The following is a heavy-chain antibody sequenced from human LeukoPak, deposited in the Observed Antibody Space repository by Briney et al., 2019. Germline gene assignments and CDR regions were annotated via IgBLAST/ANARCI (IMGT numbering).Heavy chain of an antibody. V-gene: IGHV1-18*01. CDR2: ISAYNGNT. D-gene: IGHD3-10*01. CDR3: ARDLTVRGVIITRFDY. CDR1: GYTFTSYD. Sequence: ASVTVSCKASGYTFTSYDINWVRQAPGQGLEWMGWISAYNGNTNYAQKLQGRVTMTTDTSTSTAYMELRSLRSDDTAVYYCARDLTVRGVIITRFDYWGQGTLVTVSS. J-gene: IGHJ4*02.